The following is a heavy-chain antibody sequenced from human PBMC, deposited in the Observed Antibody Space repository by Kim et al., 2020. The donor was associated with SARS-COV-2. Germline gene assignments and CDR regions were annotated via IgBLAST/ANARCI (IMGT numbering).Heavy chain of an antibody. Sequence: ASVKVSCKTSGYGFIYNYLHWVRLAPGQGLEWMGMVYPNDGTTACAKKFQGRVTMTSDTPTRTAYMELSSLTSEDTAVYYCARDLEGFDYWGQGALVTVSS. D-gene: IGHD1-1*01. V-gene: IGHV1-46*01. CDR2: VYPNDGTT. J-gene: IGHJ4*02. CDR1: GYGFIYNY. CDR3: ARDLEGFDY.